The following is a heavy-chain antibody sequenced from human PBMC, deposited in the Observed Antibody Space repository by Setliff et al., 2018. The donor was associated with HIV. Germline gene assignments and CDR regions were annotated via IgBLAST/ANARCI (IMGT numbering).Heavy chain of an antibody. CDR2: IYTSGST. D-gene: IGHD3-22*01. J-gene: IGHJ4*02. CDR1: GDSISNYY. Sequence: PSETLSLTCTVSGDSISNYYWSWVRQPPGKGLGWIGYIYTSGSTNYNPSLKSRVTISVDTSKNQFSLKLSSVTAADTAVYYCARGLSFYDPGGFDYWGQGTLVTVSS. CDR3: ARGLSFYDPGGFDY. V-gene: IGHV4-4*09.